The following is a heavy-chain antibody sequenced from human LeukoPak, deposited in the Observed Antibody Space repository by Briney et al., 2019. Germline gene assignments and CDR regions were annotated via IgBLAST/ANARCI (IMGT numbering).Heavy chain of an antibody. V-gene: IGHV3-21*04. Sequence: GGSLRLSCAASGFTFSNYNMNWVRQAPGKGLEWVSSISTSSSYIYYADSVKGRFTISRDNAKNSLYLQMNSLRVEDTALYYCARAQTYGDSRLLLDYWGQGTLVTVSS. J-gene: IGHJ4*02. CDR3: ARAQTYGDSRLLLDY. CDR1: GFTFSNYN. D-gene: IGHD2-21*02. CDR2: ISTSSSYI.